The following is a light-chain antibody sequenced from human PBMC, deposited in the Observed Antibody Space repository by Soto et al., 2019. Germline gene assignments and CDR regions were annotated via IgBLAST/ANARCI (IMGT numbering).Light chain of an antibody. V-gene: IGLV4-69*01. CDR2: LNSDGRH. CDR3: QTWGTGIAV. Sequence: VLTQSPSASASLGASVKLTCTLSSGHSSYAIAWHQQQPEKGPRYLMKLNSDGRHSKGDGIPDRFSGSSSGAERYLTISSLQSEDEAEYFCQTWGTGIAVFGGGTQLTVL. CDR1: SGHSSYA. J-gene: IGLJ7*01.